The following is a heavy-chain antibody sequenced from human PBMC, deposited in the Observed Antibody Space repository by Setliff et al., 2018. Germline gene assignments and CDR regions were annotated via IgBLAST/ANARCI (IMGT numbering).Heavy chain of an antibody. CDR3: ARAPRLEWILPTFDY. V-gene: IGHV1-2*02. Sequence: ASVKVSCKTSGYTFTGYYMHWVRQAPGQGLEWMGWINPNSGGTNYAQKFQGRGTMTRDTSTNTAYMELRSLTSDDTAVYFCARAPRLEWILPTFDYWGQGTPVTVS. CDR2: INPNSGGT. D-gene: IGHD3-3*01. CDR1: GYTFTGYY. J-gene: IGHJ4*02.